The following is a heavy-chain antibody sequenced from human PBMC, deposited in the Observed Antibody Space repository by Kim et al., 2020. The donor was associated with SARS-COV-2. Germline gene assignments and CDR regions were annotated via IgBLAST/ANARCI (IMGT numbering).Heavy chain of an antibody. V-gene: IGHV1-8*01. Sequence: ASVKVSCKASGYTFTSYDINWVRQATGQGLEWMGWMNPNSGNTGYAQKFQGRVTMTRNTSISTAYMELSSLRSEDTAVYYCARCFRAAAGPFYYYYYMDVWGKGTTVTVSS. J-gene: IGHJ6*03. CDR1: GYTFTSYD. CDR2: MNPNSGNT. CDR3: ARCFRAAAGPFYYYYYMDV. D-gene: IGHD6-13*01.